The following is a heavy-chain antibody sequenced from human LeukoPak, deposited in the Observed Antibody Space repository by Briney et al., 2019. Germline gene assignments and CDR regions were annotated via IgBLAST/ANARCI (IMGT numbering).Heavy chain of an antibody. CDR1: GGSISSGGYS. CDR3: ARQGVGATDC. V-gene: IGHV4-30-2*03. CDR2: IYHSGST. J-gene: IGHJ4*02. Sequence: PSETLSLTCAVSGGSISSGGYSWSWIRQPPGKGLEWIGYIYHSGSTYYNPSLESRVTISVDTSKNQFSLRLISVTAVDTAVYYCARQGVGATDCWGQGTLVTVSS. D-gene: IGHD1-26*01.